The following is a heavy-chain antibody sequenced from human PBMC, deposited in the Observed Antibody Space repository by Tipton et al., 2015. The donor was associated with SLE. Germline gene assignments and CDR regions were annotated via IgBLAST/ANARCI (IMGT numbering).Heavy chain of an antibody. CDR1: GGSISSHY. CDR2: INHSGST. V-gene: IGHV4-34*01. CDR3: ARGAVVVPAATIPSDAFDI. Sequence: TLSLTCTVSGGSISSHYWSWIRQPPGKGLEWIGEINHSGSTNYNPSLKSRVTISVDTSKNQFSLKLSSVTAADTAVYYCARGAVVVPAATIPSDAFDIWGQGTMVTVSS. J-gene: IGHJ3*02. D-gene: IGHD2-2*01.